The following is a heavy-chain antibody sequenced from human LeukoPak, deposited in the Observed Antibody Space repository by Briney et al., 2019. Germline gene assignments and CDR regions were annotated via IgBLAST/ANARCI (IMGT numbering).Heavy chain of an antibody. Sequence: GGSLRLSCAASGFTFSSYWMHWVRQAPGKGLVWVSRINSDGSSTSYADSVKGRFTISRDNAKNTLYLQMNSLRAEDTAVYYCAKDGGDGTTGTNFDYWGQGTLVTVSS. CDR2: INSDGSST. CDR1: GFTFSSYW. D-gene: IGHD1-1*01. V-gene: IGHV3-74*01. J-gene: IGHJ4*02. CDR3: AKDGGDGTTGTNFDY.